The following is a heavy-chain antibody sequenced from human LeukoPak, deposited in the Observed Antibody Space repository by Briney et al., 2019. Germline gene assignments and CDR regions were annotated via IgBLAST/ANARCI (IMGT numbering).Heavy chain of an antibody. Sequence: GGSLRLSCAASGFTFSDYYMSWIRQAPGKGLGWVSYISSSGSTIYYADSVKGRFTISRDNAKNSLYLQMNSLRAEDTAVYYCAKVRSSGSYRGVFDYWGQGTLVTVSS. D-gene: IGHD1-26*01. CDR1: GFTFSDYY. CDR3: AKVRSSGSYRGVFDY. J-gene: IGHJ4*02. CDR2: ISSSGSTI. V-gene: IGHV3-11*01.